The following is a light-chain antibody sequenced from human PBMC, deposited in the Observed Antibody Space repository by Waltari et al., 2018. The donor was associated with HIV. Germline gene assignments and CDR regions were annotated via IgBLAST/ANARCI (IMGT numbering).Light chain of an antibody. CDR3: QQYHNWPFT. Sequence: VMTQSPAALSASPGDRATPSCRASQNIKNNLAWYQQKPGQAPRLLIHGASTTDTGISARFSGSGSGTEFSLTIGSLQSEDFAVYYCQQYHNWPFTFGPGTRVEMK. CDR2: GAS. CDR1: QNIKNN. V-gene: IGKV3-15*01. J-gene: IGKJ3*01.